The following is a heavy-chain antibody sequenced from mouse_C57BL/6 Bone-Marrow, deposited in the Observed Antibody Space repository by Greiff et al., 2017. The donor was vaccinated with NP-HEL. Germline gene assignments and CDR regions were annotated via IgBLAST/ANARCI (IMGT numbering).Heavy chain of an antibody. Sequence: VKLMESGAELARPGASVKLSCKASGYTFTSYGISWVKQRTGQGLEWIGEIYPRSGNTYYNEKFKGKATLTADKSSSTAYMELRSLTSEDSAVYFCARSWNIYDGYYWGRGTTLAVSS. CDR2: IYPRSGNT. CDR3: ARSWNIYDGYY. V-gene: IGHV1-81*01. CDR1: GYTFTSYG. D-gene: IGHD2-3*01. J-gene: IGHJ2*01.